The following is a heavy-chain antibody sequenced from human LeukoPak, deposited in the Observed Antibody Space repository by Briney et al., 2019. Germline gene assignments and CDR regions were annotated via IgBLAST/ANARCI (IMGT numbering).Heavy chain of an antibody. CDR2: IKQDGSEK. V-gene: IGHV3-7*03. Sequence: RGSLRLSCAPSGFTFSSYWMSWVRQAPGKGLEWVANIKQDGSEKYYVDSVKGRFTISRDNAKNSLYLQMNSLRAEDTAVYYCARKAYGLDVWGKGTTVTVSS. J-gene: IGHJ6*04. CDR3: ARKAYGLDV. CDR1: GFTFSSYW.